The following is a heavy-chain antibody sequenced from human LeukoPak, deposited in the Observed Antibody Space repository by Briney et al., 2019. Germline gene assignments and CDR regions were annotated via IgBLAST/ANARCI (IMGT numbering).Heavy chain of an antibody. J-gene: IGHJ6*02. CDR1: GFTFSTYD. D-gene: IGHD2-15*01. CDR2: INPAGDT. V-gene: IGHV3-13*04. Sequence: PGGSLRLSCAASGFTFSTYDMHWVRQATGKGLEWVSGINPAGDTYYPGSVKGRFTISREDAQNSFYFQMNSLRVGDTAVYYCARGDCSGGSCSSMDVWGQGTTVTVSS. CDR3: ARGDCSGGSCSSMDV.